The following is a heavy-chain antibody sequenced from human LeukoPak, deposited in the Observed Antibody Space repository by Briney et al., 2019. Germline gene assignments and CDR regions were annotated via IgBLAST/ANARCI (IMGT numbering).Heavy chain of an antibody. J-gene: IGHJ3*02. CDR1: GFTFSSYG. CDR3: ASPEWLPDSIDI. CDR2: IRYDGSNK. D-gene: IGHD3-3*01. Sequence: GGSLRLSRAASGFTFSSYGMHWVRQAPGKGLEWVAFIRYDGSNKYYADSVKGRFTISRDNSKNTLYLQMNSLRAEDTAVYYCASPEWLPDSIDIWGQGTMVTVSS. V-gene: IGHV3-30*02.